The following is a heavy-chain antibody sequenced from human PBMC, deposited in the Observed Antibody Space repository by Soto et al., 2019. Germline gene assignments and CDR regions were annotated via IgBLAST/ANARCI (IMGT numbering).Heavy chain of an antibody. J-gene: IGHJ6*02. V-gene: IGHV1-8*02. CDR1: GYDFTAYD. CDR3: GRGPSPRAPAGGTPYYYAMDV. D-gene: IGHD6-13*01. Sequence: SVKVSCKASGYDFTAYDINWVRQASGQGLEWMGWMNPINGATGTARRFQGRVSLSRNTATGTAYLELTSLRSDDTAVYYCGRGPSPRAPAGGTPYYYAMDVWGQGTTVTVSS. CDR2: MNPINGAT.